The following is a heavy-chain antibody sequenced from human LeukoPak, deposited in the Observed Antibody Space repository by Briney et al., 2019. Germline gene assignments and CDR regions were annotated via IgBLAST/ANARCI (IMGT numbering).Heavy chain of an antibody. Sequence: PSETLSLTCAVYGGSFGGYYWSWIRQPPGKGLEWIGEINHSGSTNYNPSLKSRVTISVDTSKNQFSLKLSSVTAADTAVYYCAGFGRIAAAGTGYYYYMDVWGKGTTVTVSS. V-gene: IGHV4-34*01. D-gene: IGHD6-13*01. CDR3: AGFGRIAAAGTGYYYYMDV. CDR1: GGSFGGYY. CDR2: INHSGST. J-gene: IGHJ6*03.